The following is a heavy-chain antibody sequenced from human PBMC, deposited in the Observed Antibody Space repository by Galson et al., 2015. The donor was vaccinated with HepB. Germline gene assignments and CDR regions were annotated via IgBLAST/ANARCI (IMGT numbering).Heavy chain of an antibody. CDR3: VRALDP. Sequence: SVKVSCKALGFNITGYYMHWVRQAPGQGFEWMGWITPTSGLTKYAEKFQGRITVTRDTSINIVYMELTSLRSDDTAIYYCVRALDPWGQGTLVTVS. J-gene: IGHJ5*02. CDR1: GFNITGYY. V-gene: IGHV1-2*02. CDR2: ITPTSGLT.